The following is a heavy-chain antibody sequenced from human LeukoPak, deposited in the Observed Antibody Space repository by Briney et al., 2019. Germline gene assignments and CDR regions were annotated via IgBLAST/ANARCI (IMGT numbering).Heavy chain of an antibody. CDR2: IGTAGDT. CDR1: GFTFSSCD. J-gene: IGHJ4*02. V-gene: IGHV3-13*01. D-gene: IGHD1-26*01. CDR3: AREGAGSYAAPFDY. Sequence: GGSLRLSCAASGFTFSSCDMHWVRQATGKGLEWVSAIGTAGDTYYPGSVKGRFTISRENAKNSLYLQMNSLRAEDTAVYCCAREGAGSYAAPFDYWGQGTLVTVSS.